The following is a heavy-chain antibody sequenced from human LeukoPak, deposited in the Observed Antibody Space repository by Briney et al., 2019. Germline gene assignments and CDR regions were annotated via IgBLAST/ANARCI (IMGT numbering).Heavy chain of an antibody. CDR2: LAYDGTNQ. CDR3: AKGLHYNILTGYRRDYYFDY. CDR1: GFTFNAFA. Sequence: GQSLRLSCAASGFTFNAFAMHWVRQAPGKGLEWVALLAYDGTNQYYADSVKGRFTISRDNSRTTLYLQMNSLRAEDTAVYYCAKGLHYNILTGYRRDYYFDYWGQGTLVTVSS. D-gene: IGHD3-9*01. V-gene: IGHV3-30*04. J-gene: IGHJ4*02.